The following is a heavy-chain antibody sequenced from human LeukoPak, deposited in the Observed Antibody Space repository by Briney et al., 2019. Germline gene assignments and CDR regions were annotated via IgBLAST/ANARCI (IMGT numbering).Heavy chain of an antibody. V-gene: IGHV3-48*01. CDR2: ISGRGSRI. D-gene: IGHD2-2*03. CDR3: AKSGKILGY. Sequence: GTLRLSCAASGFTFSSYGMNWVRQAPGKGLEWVAYISGRGSRIYYLDSVKGRFTISRDNAKNSLYLQMNNLRPEDTAVYYWAKSGKILGYWGQGTLVTVSS. J-gene: IGHJ4*02. CDR1: GFTFSSYG.